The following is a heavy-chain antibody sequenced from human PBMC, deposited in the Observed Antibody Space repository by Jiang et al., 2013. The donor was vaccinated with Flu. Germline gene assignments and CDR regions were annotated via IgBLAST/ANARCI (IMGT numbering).Heavy chain of an antibody. CDR3: ARGDPDWGGVDY. D-gene: IGHD3-9*01. V-gene: IGHV4-31*03. Sequence: GLVKPSQTLSLTCTVSGGSISSGGYYWSWIRQHPGKGLEWIGYIYYSGSTYYNPSLKSRVTISVDTSKNQFSLKLSSVTAADTAVYYCARGDPDWGGVDYWGQGTLVTVSS. CDR2: IYYSGST. CDR1: GGSISSGGYY. J-gene: IGHJ4*02.